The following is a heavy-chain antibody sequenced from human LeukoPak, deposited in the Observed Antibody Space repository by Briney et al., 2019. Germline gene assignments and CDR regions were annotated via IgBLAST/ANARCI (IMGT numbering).Heavy chain of an antibody. CDR2: IYHTGNS. CDR3: ARHPFSSPLDY. CDR1: GGSVSSDY. V-gene: IGHV4-59*08. D-gene: IGHD2/OR15-2a*01. Sequence: PSETLSLTCTVSGGSVSSDYWSWIRQPPGKGLEWIGYIYHTGNSDYNPSLKSRATISLDTSKNQFSLKLTSVTAADTAVYFCARHPFSSPLDYWGQGTLVTVSS. J-gene: IGHJ4*02.